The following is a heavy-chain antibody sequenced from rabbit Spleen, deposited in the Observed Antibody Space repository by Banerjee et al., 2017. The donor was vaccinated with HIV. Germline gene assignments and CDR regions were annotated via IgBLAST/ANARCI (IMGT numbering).Heavy chain of an antibody. D-gene: IGHD2-1*01. CDR2: IEPIFGRT. Sequence: QEQLVESGGGLVQPGGSLTLSCKASGFDLSKYGVSWVRQAPGKGLEWIGYIEPIFGRTYYANWVNGRFPVSSHNAQNTLYLQLNSLTAADTATYFCVRDLGYDDYSEKGYFNLWGPGTLVTVS. CDR1: GFDLSKYG. CDR3: VRDLGYDDYSEKGYFNL. J-gene: IGHJ4*01. V-gene: IGHV1S47*01.